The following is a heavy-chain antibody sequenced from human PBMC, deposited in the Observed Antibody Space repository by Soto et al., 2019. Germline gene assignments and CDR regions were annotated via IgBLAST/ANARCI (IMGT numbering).Heavy chain of an antibody. V-gene: IGHV3-23*01. Sequence: PWGSLRLSCAASGSSFTNFAMSWVRQAPGKGLEWVAGIGASGDITWYADSVKGRLSISRDNSKNTLYLQLTSPRLEDTAVYYCAKDDFTDRGDDYFDYWGPGTLVTDS. CDR2: IGASGDIT. CDR3: AKDDFTDRGDDYFDY. CDR1: GSSFTNFA. J-gene: IGHJ4*02. D-gene: IGHD2-21*02.